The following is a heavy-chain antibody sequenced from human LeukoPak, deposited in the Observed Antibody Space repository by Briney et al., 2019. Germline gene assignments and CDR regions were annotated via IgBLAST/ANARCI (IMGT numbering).Heavy chain of an antibody. CDR2: IYYSGST. D-gene: IGHD5-18*01. CDR3: ARHRMDTAMVGGDYFDY. J-gene: IGHJ4*02. V-gene: IGHV4-59*08. CDR1: GGSISSYY. Sequence: PSETLSLTCTVSGGSISSYYWSWIRQPPGKGLEWIGYIYYSGSTNYNPSLKSRVTISVDTSKNQFSLKLSSVTAADTAVYYCARHRMDTAMVGGDYFDYWGQGTLVTVSS.